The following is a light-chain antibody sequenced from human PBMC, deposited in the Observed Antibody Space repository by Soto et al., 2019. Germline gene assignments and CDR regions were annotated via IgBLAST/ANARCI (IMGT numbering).Light chain of an antibody. CDR1: QSVSSN. CDR3: QQYGSSGT. V-gene: IGKV3-15*01. J-gene: IGKJ1*01. CDR2: GAS. Sequence: EILMTQSPATLSVSPGERATVSCRDSQSVSSNLAWYQQTPGQAPRLLIYGASTRATGIPARFSGSGSGTDFTLTISRLEPEDFAVYYCQQYGSSGTFGQGTKVDIK.